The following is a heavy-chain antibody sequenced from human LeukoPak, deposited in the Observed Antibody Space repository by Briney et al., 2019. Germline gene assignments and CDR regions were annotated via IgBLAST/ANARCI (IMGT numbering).Heavy chain of an antibody. Sequence: GGSLRLSCAASGFTFSSYSMNRVRQAPGKGLEWVSSISSSSSYIYYADSVKGRFTISRDNAKNSLYLQMNSLRAEDTAVYYCARGDTVTTYSGWFDPWGQGTLVTVSS. V-gene: IGHV3-21*01. CDR3: ARGDTVTTYSGWFDP. CDR1: GFTFSSYS. D-gene: IGHD4-17*01. CDR2: ISSSSSYI. J-gene: IGHJ5*02.